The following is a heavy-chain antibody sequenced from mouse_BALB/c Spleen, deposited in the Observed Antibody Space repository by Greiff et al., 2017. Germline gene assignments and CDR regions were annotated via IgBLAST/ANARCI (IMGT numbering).Heavy chain of an antibody. D-gene: IGHD1-2*01. CDR3: ARLLRRRNAMDY. V-gene: IGHV3-2*02. CDR2: ISYSGST. CDR1: GYSITSDYA. J-gene: IGHJ4*01. Sequence: VQLKESGPGLVKPSQSLSLTCTVTGYSITSDYAWNWIRQFPGNKLEWMGYISYSGSTSYNPSLKSRISITRDTSKNQFFLQLNSVTTEDTATYYCARLLRRRNAMDYWGQGTSVTVSS.